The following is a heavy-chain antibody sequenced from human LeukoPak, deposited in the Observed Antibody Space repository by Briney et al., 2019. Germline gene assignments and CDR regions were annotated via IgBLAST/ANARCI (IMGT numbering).Heavy chain of an antibody. D-gene: IGHD6-13*01. J-gene: IGHJ5*02. CDR2: ITGSGDNT. CDR1: GFIFSNYA. CDR3: AKGAATGLVDWFDP. V-gene: IGHV3-23*01. Sequence: GGFLRLSCAASGFIFSNYALMWVRQAPGKGLEWASSITGSGDNTSYADSVKGRFSLSRDNSKNMLYLQMYSLGAEDTAMYYCAKGAATGLVDWFDPWGQGTLVTVSS.